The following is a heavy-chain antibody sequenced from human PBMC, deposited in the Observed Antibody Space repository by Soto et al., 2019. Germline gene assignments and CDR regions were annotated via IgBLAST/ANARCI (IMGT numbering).Heavy chain of an antibody. D-gene: IGHD2-15*01. V-gene: IGHV2-5*02. CDR1: GFSLSTSGVG. CDR2: IYWDDDK. J-gene: IGHJ6*03. CDR3: AHTTPYYYMDV. Sequence: QITLKESGPTLVKPTQTLTLTCTFSGFSLSTSGVGVGWIRQPPGKALECLALIYWDDDKRYSPSLKSRLIITKDTPKNQVVLTMTNVDPVDTATYYCAHTTPYYYMDVWGKGTTVIVSS.